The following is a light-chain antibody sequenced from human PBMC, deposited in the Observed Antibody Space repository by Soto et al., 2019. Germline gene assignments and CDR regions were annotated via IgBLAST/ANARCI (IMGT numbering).Light chain of an antibody. V-gene: IGKV1-39*01. CDR2: AAS. Sequence: DIQMTQSPSSLSASVRDRVTITCRASQSISSSLNWYQQKPGKAPKLLIYAASSLQSGVPSRFSGSGSGTDFTLTISSLQPEDFATYYCQQSCSTPRTFGQGTKVEIK. CDR3: QQSCSTPRT. J-gene: IGKJ1*01. CDR1: QSISSS.